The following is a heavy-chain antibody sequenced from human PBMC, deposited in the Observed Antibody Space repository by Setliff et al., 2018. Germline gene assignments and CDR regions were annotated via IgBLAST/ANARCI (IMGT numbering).Heavy chain of an antibody. J-gene: IGHJ4*02. Sequence: ASVKVSFKATGYTLSRHYMHWARQAPGQGLEWMGIINPGGGSASIVQKFQGRVTMTSDTSTSTVYMEVTGLTSEDTAVYYCARAGVAAADRKGLLEYWGQGTLVTVSS. D-gene: IGHD6-13*01. V-gene: IGHV1-46*01. CDR1: GYTLSRHY. CDR2: INPGGGSA. CDR3: ARAGVAAADRKGLLEY.